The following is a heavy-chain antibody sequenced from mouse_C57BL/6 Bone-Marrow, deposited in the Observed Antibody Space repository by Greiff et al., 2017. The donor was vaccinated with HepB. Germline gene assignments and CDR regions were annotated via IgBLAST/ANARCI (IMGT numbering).Heavy chain of an antibody. CDR2: IYPGSGST. J-gene: IGHJ2*01. CDR1: GYTFTSYW. V-gene: IGHV1-55*01. CDR3: ARSLLITTVVEGY. Sequence: QVQLQQPGAELVKPGASVKMSCKASGYTFTSYWITWVKQRPGQGLEWIGDIYPGSGSTNYNEKFKSKATLTVDTSSSTAYMQLSSLTSEDSAVYYCARSLLITTVVEGYWGQGTTLTVSS. D-gene: IGHD1-1*01.